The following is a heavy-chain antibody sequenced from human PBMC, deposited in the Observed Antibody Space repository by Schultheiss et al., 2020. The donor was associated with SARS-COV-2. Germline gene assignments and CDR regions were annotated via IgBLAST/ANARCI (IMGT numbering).Heavy chain of an antibody. CDR2: IFSNDGK. V-gene: IGHV2-70*12. CDR1: GFSLSTSGMC. D-gene: IGHD2-15*01. J-gene: IGHJ6*02. CDR3: AHSRGGSHYYYYGMDV. Sequence: SGPTLVKPTQTLTLTCTFSGFSLSTSGMCVSWIRQPPGKALEWLAHIFSNDGKSYSTSLKSRLTITKDTSKNQVVLTMTNIDPVDTATYYCAHSRGGSHYYYYGMDVWGQGTTVTVSS.